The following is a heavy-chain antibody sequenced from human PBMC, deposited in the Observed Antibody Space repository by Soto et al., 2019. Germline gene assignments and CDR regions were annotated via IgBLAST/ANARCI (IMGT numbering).Heavy chain of an antibody. Sequence: GGSLRLSCAASGFTFSSYSMNWVRQAPGKGLEWVSSISSSSSYIYYADSVKGRFTISRDDSKSMVYLEMNSLQTEDTAIYYCTTDSYITSIIVRFDYWGHGTLVTVSS. V-gene: IGHV3-21*03. D-gene: IGHD3-22*01. CDR1: GFTFSSYS. CDR3: TTDSYITSIIVRFDY. J-gene: IGHJ4*01. CDR2: ISSSSSYI.